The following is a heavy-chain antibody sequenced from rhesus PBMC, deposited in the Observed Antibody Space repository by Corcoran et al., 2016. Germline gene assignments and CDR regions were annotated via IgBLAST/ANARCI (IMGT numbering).Heavy chain of an antibody. V-gene: IGHV1-180*01. J-gene: IGHJ4*01. Sequence: QVQLVQSGSEIKQPGALVKLSCRTSGYSFTDYYMHWVRQAPGQGLEWIGQNTPNNGNQRYAKKFQSRVTITADTATSTGYMDLGSLRYEDTAVYYCMREKDGTYCFDCWGQGVLVTVSS. CDR3: MREKDGTYCFDC. CDR1: GYSFTDYY. CDR2: NTPNNGNQ. D-gene: IGHD3-9*01.